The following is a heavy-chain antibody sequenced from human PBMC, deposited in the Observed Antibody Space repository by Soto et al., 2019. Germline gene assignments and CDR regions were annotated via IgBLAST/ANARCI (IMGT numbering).Heavy chain of an antibody. CDR3: ARAPGAVNSYAGVDV. CDR1: GFIFSDYY. D-gene: IGHD6-19*01. CDR2: ISDGGSYT. Sequence: GGSLRLSCVASGFIFSDYYMAWIRRALGKGLEWVSYISDGGSYTNHGNSVRGRVSVSRDDARNSLYLQINNLRVEDTGVYYCARAPGAVNSYAGVDVWGQGTTVTVSS. V-gene: IGHV3-11*05. J-gene: IGHJ6*02.